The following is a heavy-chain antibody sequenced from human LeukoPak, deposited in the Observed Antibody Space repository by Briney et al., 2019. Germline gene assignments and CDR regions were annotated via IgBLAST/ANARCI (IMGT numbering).Heavy chain of an antibody. J-gene: IGHJ4*02. V-gene: IGHV3-30*04. CDR3: ARDYALDSGWYGDYFDY. CDR1: GFTFSSYA. CDR2: ISYDGSNK. Sequence: PGRSLRLSCVASGFTFSSYAMHWVRQAPGKGLEWVAVISYDGSNKYYADSVKGRFTLSRDNSKNTLYLQMNSLRAEDTAVYYCARDYALDSGWYGDYFDYWGQGTLVTVSS. D-gene: IGHD6-19*01.